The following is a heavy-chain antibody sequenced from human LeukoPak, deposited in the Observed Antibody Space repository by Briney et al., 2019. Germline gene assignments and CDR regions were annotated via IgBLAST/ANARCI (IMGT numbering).Heavy chain of an antibody. J-gene: IGHJ4*02. Sequence: GGSLRLSCAASGFSVSNAWMSWVRQAPGKGLEWVGRIKRKTDGGTTDYAAPVKGRFSISRDDSENTLYLQMNSLKTEDTAVYYCTTASTVTYYFEHWGQGTLVTVSS. CDR1: GFSVSNAW. CDR3: TTASTVTYYFEH. V-gene: IGHV3-15*01. D-gene: IGHD4-17*01. CDR2: IKRKTDGGTT.